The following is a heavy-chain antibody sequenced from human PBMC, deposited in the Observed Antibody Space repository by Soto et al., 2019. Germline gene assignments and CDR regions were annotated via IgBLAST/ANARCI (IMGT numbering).Heavy chain of an antibody. CDR2: INAGNGDT. CDR1: GYAFTSCA. CDR3: ARGTGRFLEWLPYYFDY. V-gene: IGHV1-3*01. D-gene: IGHD3-3*01. Sequence: GASVKVSCTASGYAFTSCAVHWVRQSPAQRLEWLGWINAGNGDTKYSQTFQGRVTITRDSSATTAYMELSSLRSEDTAVYYCARGTGRFLEWLPYYFDYWGQGTLVTVSS. J-gene: IGHJ4*02.